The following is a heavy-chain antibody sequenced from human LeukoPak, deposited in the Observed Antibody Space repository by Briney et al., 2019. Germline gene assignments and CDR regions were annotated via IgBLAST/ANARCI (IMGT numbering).Heavy chain of an antibody. CDR3: ARDQEGFDY. J-gene: IGHJ4*02. Sequence: ASVRVSCKASGYTFTSNYIHWVRQAPGQGLEWMGMIYPRDGSTTYAQKLQGRVTVTRDTSTSTVHMELSGLRSECTAVYYCARDQEGFDYWGQGTLVTVSS. CDR1: GYTFTSNY. CDR2: IYPRDGST. V-gene: IGHV1-46*01.